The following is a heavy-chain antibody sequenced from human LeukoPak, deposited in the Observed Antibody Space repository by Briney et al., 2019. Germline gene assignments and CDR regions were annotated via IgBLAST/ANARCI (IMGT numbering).Heavy chain of an antibody. V-gene: IGHV4-34*01. J-gene: IGHJ4*02. CDR3: ARVGSSGYPRRGHYFDQ. Sequence: SETLSLTCAVYGRSFSGYYWSWIRQPPGKGLEWIGEIDHSGSTNYNPSLKSRVTISVDTAMNQFSLELNSLTRADMAVYYCARVGSSGYPRRGHYFDQWGQGTLVTVSS. D-gene: IGHD6-19*01. CDR2: IDHSGST. CDR1: GRSFSGYY.